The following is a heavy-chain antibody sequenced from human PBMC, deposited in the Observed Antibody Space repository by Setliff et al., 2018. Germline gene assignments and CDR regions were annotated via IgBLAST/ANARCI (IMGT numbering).Heavy chain of an antibody. CDR1: GYTFISYG. D-gene: IGHD2-2*01. CDR3: ARVLFHCSSTSCYLDAFDI. J-gene: IGHJ3*02. CDR2: ISAYNGNT. Sequence: ASVKVSCKAPGYTFISYGISWVRQAPGQGLEWMGWISAYNGNTNYAQKLQGRVTMTTDTSTSTAYMELRSLRSDDTAVYYCARVLFHCSSTSCYLDAFDIWGQGTMVTVS. V-gene: IGHV1-18*01.